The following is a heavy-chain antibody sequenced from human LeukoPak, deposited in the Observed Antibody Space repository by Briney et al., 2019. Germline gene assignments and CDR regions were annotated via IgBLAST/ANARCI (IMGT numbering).Heavy chain of an antibody. CDR1: GFIFSSYG. D-gene: IGHD6-13*01. V-gene: IGHV3-30*18. J-gene: IGHJ4*02. CDR3: AKSLSGWWTPGLDY. CDR2: ISYDGTDK. Sequence: GGSLRLSCVASGFIFSSYGINWVRQAPGKGLEWVAVISYDGTDKYYTDSVKGRFTISRDRSTKTVSLEMNSLRPEDTAVYYCAKSLSGWWTPGLDYLGQGTLVTVSS.